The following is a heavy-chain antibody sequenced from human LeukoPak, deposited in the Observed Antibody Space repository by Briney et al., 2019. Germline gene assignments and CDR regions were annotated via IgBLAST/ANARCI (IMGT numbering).Heavy chain of an antibody. J-gene: IGHJ1*01. CDR3: AASIVDFTYGEYFQH. D-gene: IGHD3-22*01. CDR2: IFSGGST. CDR1: GFIVSGNH. Sequence: GGSLRLSCAVSGFIVSGNHINWVRQAPGKGLEWVSVIFSGGSTYYADSMKGRFTISRDNSKNMVFLQMNSLRVEDTAVYYCAASIVDFTYGEYFQHWGQGTLVTVSS. V-gene: IGHV3-53*01.